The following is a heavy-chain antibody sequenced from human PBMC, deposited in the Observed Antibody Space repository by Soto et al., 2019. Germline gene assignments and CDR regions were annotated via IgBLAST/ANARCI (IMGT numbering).Heavy chain of an antibody. D-gene: IGHD2-15*01. V-gene: IGHV1-3*01. J-gene: IGHJ4*02. Sequence: QVQLVQSGAEVKKPGASVKVSCKASGYTFTSYAMHWVRQAPGQRLEWMGWINAGNGNTKYSQKFQGRVTITRDTSESTAYMELSSLRSEDTAVYYCAGGPRVHCSGGSCYSEQVYFAYWGQGTLVTVSS. CDR2: INAGNGNT. CDR3: AGGPRVHCSGGSCYSEQVYFAY. CDR1: GYTFTSYA.